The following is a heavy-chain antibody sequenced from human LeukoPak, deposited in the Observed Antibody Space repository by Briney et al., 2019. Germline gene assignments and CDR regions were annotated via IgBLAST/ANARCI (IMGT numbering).Heavy chain of an antibody. Sequence: GGSLRLSCAASGFTFSSSWMHWVRQAPGKGLVWVSRINSDGSSTSYADSVKGRFTISRDNAKNTLYLQMNSLRAEDTAFYYCAILAAAGTADYWGQGTLVTVSS. D-gene: IGHD6-13*01. V-gene: IGHV3-74*01. J-gene: IGHJ4*02. CDR3: AILAAAGTADY. CDR2: INSDGSST. CDR1: GFTFSSSW.